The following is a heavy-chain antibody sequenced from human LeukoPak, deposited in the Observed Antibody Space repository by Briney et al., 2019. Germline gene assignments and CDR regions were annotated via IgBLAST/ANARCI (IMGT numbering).Heavy chain of an antibody. J-gene: IGHJ5*02. CDR2: ISAYNGNT. V-gene: IGHV1-18*01. CDR1: GYTFTSYG. CDR3: ARDRGIAACASRLRGWFDP. D-gene: IGHD6-13*01. Sequence: ASVKVSCKASGYTFTSYGISWVRQAPGQGLEWMGWISAYNGNTNYAQKLQGRVTMTTDTSTSTAYMELRSLRSDDTAVYYCARDRGIAACASRLRGWFDPWGQGTLVTVSS.